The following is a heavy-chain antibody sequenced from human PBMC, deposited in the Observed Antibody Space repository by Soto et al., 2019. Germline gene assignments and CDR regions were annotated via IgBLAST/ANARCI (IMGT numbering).Heavy chain of an antibody. CDR2: SYYSGST. D-gene: IGHD5-18*01. J-gene: IGHJ4*02. CDR3: ARMPHTYGYSGFDY. V-gene: IGHV4-59*08. Sequence: QVQLQESGPGLVKPSETLSLTCTVSGGSVSGYSWTWIQQPPGRGLEWIGYSYYSGSTRYNPSLKSRVTVSVDTSKNQFSLKLNSVTAADTAVYYCARMPHTYGYSGFDYWGQGTLVSVSS. CDR1: GGSVSGYS.